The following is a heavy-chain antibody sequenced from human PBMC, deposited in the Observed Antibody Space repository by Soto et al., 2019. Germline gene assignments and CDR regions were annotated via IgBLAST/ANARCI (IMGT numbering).Heavy chain of an antibody. CDR1: GFTFSDYY. D-gene: IGHD4-17*01. J-gene: IGHJ6*03. CDR2: ITSTGSTI. V-gene: IGHV3-11*01. Sequence: QVQLVESGGGLVKPGGSLRLSCAASGFTFSDYYMNWLRQAPGKGLEWVSYITSTGSTIYYADSVTGRFTISRDNAKKSSYLQMNSLRAEDTPVYYCASYGDNIRDYYYYMDVWGKGVTVTVS. CDR3: ASYGDNIRDYYYYMDV.